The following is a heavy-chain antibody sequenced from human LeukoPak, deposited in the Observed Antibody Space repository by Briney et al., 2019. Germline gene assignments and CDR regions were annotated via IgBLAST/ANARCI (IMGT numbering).Heavy chain of an antibody. D-gene: IGHD4-11*01. CDR3: AKKPQDYINYYFDY. CDR1: GFTFSSYS. CDR2: ISSSSSTI. J-gene: IGHJ4*02. V-gene: IGHV3-48*01. Sequence: GGSLRLPCAASGFTFSSYSMNWVRQAPGKGLEWVSYISSSSSTIYYADSVKGRFTISRDNSKNTLYLQMNSLRAEDTAVYYCAKKPQDYINYYFDYWGQGTPVTVSS.